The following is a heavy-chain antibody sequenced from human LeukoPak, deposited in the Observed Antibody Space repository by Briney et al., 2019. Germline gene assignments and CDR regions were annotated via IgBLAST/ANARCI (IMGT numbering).Heavy chain of an antibody. CDR1: GFTFSNAW. Sequence: PGGSLRLSCAASGFTFSNAWMNWVRQAPGRGLEWVGRIKSKTDGGTTDYAAPVKGRFTISRDDSKNTLYLQMNSLKTEDTAVYYCSTTYYYDSSEGYWGQGTLVTVSS. D-gene: IGHD3-22*01. V-gene: IGHV3-15*07. CDR3: STTYYYDSSEGY. CDR2: IKSKTDGGTT. J-gene: IGHJ4*02.